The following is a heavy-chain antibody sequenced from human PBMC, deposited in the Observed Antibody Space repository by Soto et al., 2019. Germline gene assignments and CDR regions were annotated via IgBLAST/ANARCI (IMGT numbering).Heavy chain of an antibody. V-gene: IGHV3-23*01. CDR1: GFTFSRYA. CDR2: ISGSGGST. CDR3: AKDRRGTYYYDSSPAGY. D-gene: IGHD3-22*01. Sequence: GGFLRFSCAASGFTFSRYAIICVRQARGKVLEWVSSISGSGGSTYYADSVKGRFTISRDNPKNTLYLQMNSLRAEDTAVYYCAKDRRGTYYYDSSPAGYWGQGTLVTVSS. J-gene: IGHJ4*02.